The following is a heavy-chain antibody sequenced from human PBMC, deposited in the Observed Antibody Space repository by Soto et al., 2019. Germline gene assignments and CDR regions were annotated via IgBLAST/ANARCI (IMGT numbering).Heavy chain of an antibody. CDR1: GGSISGDNW. J-gene: IGHJ4*02. CDR3: ATKDGDYSGYSLAY. CDR2: IYHSGRT. Sequence: QVQLQESGPGLVKPSGTLSLTCVVSGGSISGDNWWSWVRQPPGQGLEWIGEIYHSGRTQYNPSLKSRVTMSVDQSKTHFSLELSSVTAADTAVYYWATKDGDYSGYSLAYWGQGTPITVSS. V-gene: IGHV4-4*02. D-gene: IGHD3-22*01.